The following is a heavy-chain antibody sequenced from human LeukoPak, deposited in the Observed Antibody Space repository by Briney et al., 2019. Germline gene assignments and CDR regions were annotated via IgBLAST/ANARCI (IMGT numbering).Heavy chain of an antibody. J-gene: IGHJ4*02. CDR2: ISGSGVMT. CDR3: AKDRSIGTYYTFDH. D-gene: IGHD1-26*01. Sequence: GGSLRLSCAASGFTFSSYAMTWVRQAPGKGLEWVATISGSGVMTYYADSVKGRFTVSGDNSKNTVYLQMSSLTAADTAVYYCAKDRSIGTYYTFDHWGQGTLVTVSS. CDR1: GFTFSSYA. V-gene: IGHV3-23*01.